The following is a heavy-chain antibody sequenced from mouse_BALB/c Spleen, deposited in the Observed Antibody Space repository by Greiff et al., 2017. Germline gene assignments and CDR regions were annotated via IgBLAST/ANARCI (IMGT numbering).Heavy chain of an antibody. V-gene: IGHV5-6-4*01. CDR2: ISSGGSYT. CDR3: TREGGYLPAWFAY. J-gene: IGHJ3*01. D-gene: IGHD2-14*01. Sequence: EVKLEESGGGLVKPGGSLKLSCAASGFAFSSYDMSWVRQTPEKRLEWVATISSGGSYTYYPDSVKGRFTISRDNAKNTLYLQMSSLKSEDTAMYYCTREGGYLPAWFAYWGQGTLVTVSA. CDR1: GFAFSSYD.